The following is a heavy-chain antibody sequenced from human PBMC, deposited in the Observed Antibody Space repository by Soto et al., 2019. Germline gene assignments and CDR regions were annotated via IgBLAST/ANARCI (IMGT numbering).Heavy chain of an antibody. CDR2: IYYSGST. CDR1: GGSISSGDYY. CDR3: ARGNTPLDY. Sequence: QVQLQESGPGLVKPSLTLSLTCTVSGGSISSGDYYWSWIRQPPGKGVEWIGYIYYSGSTHYNPSRKSCITTSEVTTKNQFSLEVSSVTAAGTAVYYCARGNTPLDYWGQGTLVTVSS. J-gene: IGHJ4*02. V-gene: IGHV4-30-4*01. D-gene: IGHD2-15*01.